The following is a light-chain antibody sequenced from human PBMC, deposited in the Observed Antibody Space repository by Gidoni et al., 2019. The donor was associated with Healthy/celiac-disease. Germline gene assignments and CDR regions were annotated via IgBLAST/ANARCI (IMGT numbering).Light chain of an antibody. Sequence: DIQMTQSPSSLSASVGDRVTITCRASQGISSYLNWYKRKPGKAPKLLIYAASSLQSGVPSRFSGSGSGTDFTLTISSLQPEDFATYYCQQSYSTPPSTFGQGTKLEIK. CDR2: AAS. J-gene: IGKJ2*01. V-gene: IGKV1-39*01. CDR3: QQSYSTPPST. CDR1: QGISSY.